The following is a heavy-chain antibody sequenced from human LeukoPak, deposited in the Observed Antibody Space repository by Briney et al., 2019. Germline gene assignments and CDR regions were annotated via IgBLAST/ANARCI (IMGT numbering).Heavy chain of an antibody. J-gene: IGHJ3*02. Sequence: SETLSLTCTVSGGSVSSGSYYWSWIRQPPGKGLEWIGYIYYSGSTNYNPSLKSRVTISVDTSKNQFSLKLSSVTAADAAVYYRARDARELLNAFDIWGQGTMVTVSS. V-gene: IGHV4-61*01. D-gene: IGHD3-10*01. CDR3: ARDARELLNAFDI. CDR2: IYYSGST. CDR1: GGSVSSGSYY.